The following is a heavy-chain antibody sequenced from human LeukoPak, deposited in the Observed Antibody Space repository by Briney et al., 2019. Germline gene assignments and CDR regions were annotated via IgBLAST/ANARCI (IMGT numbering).Heavy chain of an antibody. D-gene: IGHD3-10*01. J-gene: IGHJ4*02. CDR3: ARDPFGSGSYYFPHFDY. CDR2: ISYDGSNK. CDR1: GFTFSSYG. Sequence: TGGSLRLSCAASGFTFSSYGMHWVRQAPGKGLEWVAVISYDGSNKYYADSVKGRFTISRDTSKNTVYLQMNSLRGDDTAIYYCARDPFGSGSYYFPHFDYWGQGTLVTVSS. V-gene: IGHV3-30*03.